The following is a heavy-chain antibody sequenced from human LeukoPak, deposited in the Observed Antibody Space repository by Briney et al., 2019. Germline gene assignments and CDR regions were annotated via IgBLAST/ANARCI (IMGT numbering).Heavy chain of an antibody. V-gene: IGHV1-69*13. D-gene: IGHD3-10*01. J-gene: IGHJ4*02. CDR1: GGTFSSYA. CDR2: IIPIFGTA. Sequence: SVKVSCKASGGTFSSYAISWVRQAPGQGLEWMGGIIPIFGTANYAQKFQGRVTITADESTSTAYMELSSLRSEDTAVYYCARGRIIYGSGNPGYDYWGQGTLVTVSS. CDR3: ARGRIIYGSGNPGYDY.